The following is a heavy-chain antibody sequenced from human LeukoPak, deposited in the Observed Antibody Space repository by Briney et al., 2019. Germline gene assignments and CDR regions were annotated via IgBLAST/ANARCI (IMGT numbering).Heavy chain of an antibody. V-gene: IGHV3-30-3*01. D-gene: IGHD3-16*01. CDR2: ISDDGNRK. CDR1: GFTFSNYY. J-gene: IGHJ6*02. Sequence: ERSLRLSCAASGFTFSNYYMHWGRQAPGKGLEWVAVISDDGNRKYYADSVQGRFTISRDNAKNSLYLQMSNLRAEDTAVYFCARGGGLDVWGQGATVTVSS. CDR3: ARGGGLDV.